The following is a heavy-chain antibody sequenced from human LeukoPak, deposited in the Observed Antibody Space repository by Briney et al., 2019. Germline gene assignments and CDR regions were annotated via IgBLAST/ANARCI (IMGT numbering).Heavy chain of an antibody. J-gene: IGHJ4*02. CDR1: GFTLSSYW. CDR2: INGDGSST. Sequence: GGSLRLSCAASGFTLSSYWMHWVRHAPGKGLVWVSRINGDGSSTPYANSVKGRFTISRDNAKNTLYLQMHSLRADDTAVYYCARGSTSGWPDYFDYWGQGAVVTVSS. D-gene: IGHD6-19*01. CDR3: ARGSTSGWPDYFDY. V-gene: IGHV3-74*01.